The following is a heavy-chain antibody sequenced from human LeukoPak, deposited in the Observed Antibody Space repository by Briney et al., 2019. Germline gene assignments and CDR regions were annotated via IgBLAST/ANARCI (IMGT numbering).Heavy chain of an antibody. D-gene: IGHD4-17*01. V-gene: IGHV3-9*01. J-gene: IGHJ4*02. CDR3: AKDMNYGDYGPLDY. CDR2: ISWNSGSI. CDR1: GFTFDDYG. Sequence: PGGSLRLSCAASGFTFDDYGMNWVRQAPGKGLEWVSGISWNSGSIGYADAVKGRFTISRDNAKNCLYLQMNSLRAEDTALYYCAKDMNYGDYGPLDYWGQGALVTVSS.